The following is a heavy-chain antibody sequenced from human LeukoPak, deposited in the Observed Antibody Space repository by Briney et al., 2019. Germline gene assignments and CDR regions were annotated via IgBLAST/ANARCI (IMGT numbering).Heavy chain of an antibody. J-gene: IGHJ4*02. CDR3: ARAPYDSSGYYLDY. V-gene: IGHV3-53*01. CDR2: IYSGGST. CDR1: GFTFSSYS. Sequence: GGSLRLSCAASGFTFSSYSMNWVRQAPGKGLEWVSVIYSGGSTYYADSVKGRFTISRDNSKNTLYLQMNSLRAEDTAVYYCARAPYDSSGYYLDYWGQGTLVTVSS. D-gene: IGHD3-22*01.